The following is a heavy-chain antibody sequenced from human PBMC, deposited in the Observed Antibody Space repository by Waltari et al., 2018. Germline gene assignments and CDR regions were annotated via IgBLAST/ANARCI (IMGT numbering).Heavy chain of an antibody. CDR2: IYSGGTT. Sequence: EVQLVESGGGLMQPGGSLRLSCAAPGFTGSNNYMGWVRQAPGKGLEWVSVIYSGGTTHYADSVKGRFTISRDNSKNTLYLQMNSLRAEDTAVYYCARGAPRDWGQGTLVTVSS. CDR3: ARGAPRD. V-gene: IGHV3-53*01. CDR1: GFTGSNNY. J-gene: IGHJ4*02.